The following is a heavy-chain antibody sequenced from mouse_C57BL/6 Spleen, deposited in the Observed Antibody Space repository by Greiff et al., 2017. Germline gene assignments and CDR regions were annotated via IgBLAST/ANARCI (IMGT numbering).Heavy chain of an antibody. J-gene: IGHJ2*01. D-gene: IGHD1-1*01. V-gene: IGHV5-6*01. Sequence: EVKLVESGGDLVKPGGSLKLSCAASGFTFSSYGMSWVRQTPDKRLEWVATISSGGSYTYYPDRVKGRFTISRDNAKNTLYLQMSSLKSEDTAMYYCARQHYGSSYFDYWGQGTTLTVSS. CDR3: ARQHYGSSYFDY. CDR1: GFTFSSYG. CDR2: ISSGGSYT.